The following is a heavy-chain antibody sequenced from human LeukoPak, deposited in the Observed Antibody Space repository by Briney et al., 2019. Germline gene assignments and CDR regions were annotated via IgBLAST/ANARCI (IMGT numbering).Heavy chain of an antibody. D-gene: IGHD4-11*01. CDR2: ISSSSSYI. Sequence: GGSLRLSCAASGFTFSSYSMNWVRQAPGKGLEWVSSISSSSSYIYYADSVKGRFTISGDNAKNSLYLQMNSLRAEDTAVYYCARDGDYSVVYFDYWGQGTLVTVSS. J-gene: IGHJ4*02. CDR1: GFTFSSYS. CDR3: ARDGDYSVVYFDY. V-gene: IGHV3-21*01.